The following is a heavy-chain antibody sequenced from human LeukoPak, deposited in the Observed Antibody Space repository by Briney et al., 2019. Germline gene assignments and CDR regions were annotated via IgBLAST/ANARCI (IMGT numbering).Heavy chain of an antibody. CDR2: IKQDGSEK. J-gene: IGHJ4*02. CDR3: AREGVTDFDY. D-gene: IGHD2-21*02. V-gene: IGHV3-7*01. CDR1: GFTFSSYW. Sequence: GGSLRLSCAASGFTFSSYWMNWVRQAPGKGLEWVANIKQDGSEKFYVDSVKGRFTISRDNAKSSLYLQMNCLRAKDTAVYYCAREGVTDFDYWGQGTLVTVSS.